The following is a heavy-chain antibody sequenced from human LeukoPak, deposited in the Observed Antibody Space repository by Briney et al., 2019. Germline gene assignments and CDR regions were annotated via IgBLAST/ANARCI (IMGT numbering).Heavy chain of an antibody. J-gene: IGHJ4*02. Sequence: ASVKVSCKASGYTFTSYYMHWVRQAPGQGLEWMGIINPSGGSTSYAQKFQGRVTMTRDTSTSTVYMELSSLRSEDTAVYYCARVGPGFRAMVSWFDYWGQGTLVTVSS. D-gene: IGHD5-18*01. CDR1: GYTFTSYY. CDR2: INPSGGST. CDR3: ARVGPGFRAMVSWFDY. V-gene: IGHV1-46*03.